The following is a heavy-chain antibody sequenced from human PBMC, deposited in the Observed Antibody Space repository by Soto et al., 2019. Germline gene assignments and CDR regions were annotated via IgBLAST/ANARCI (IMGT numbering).Heavy chain of an antibody. CDR1: GFTLGRYG. V-gene: IGHV3-23*01. CDR2: VSPNGQGI. D-gene: IGHD3-10*01. Sequence: LRLSCAASGFTLGRYGMSWVRQAPGKGLEWVSAVSPNGQGIYYADSVRGRFTISRDFSKNTVFLHMDSLRAEDTAVYYCAKDRDYPRDYFHYWGQGTLVTSPQ. J-gene: IGHJ4*02. CDR3: AKDRDYPRDYFHY.